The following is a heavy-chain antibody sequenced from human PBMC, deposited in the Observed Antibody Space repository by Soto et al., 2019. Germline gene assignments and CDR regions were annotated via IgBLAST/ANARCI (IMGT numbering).Heavy chain of an antibody. CDR2: ISGDGINT. Sequence: QIQLVESGGDVVQPGKSLRLSCAASGFNFGFFGMHWVRQAPGKGLEWVAFISGDGINTQSADSVRGRFTLSRDYSRKTMYLQMDSLRDEDTALYYCARGNLSFDFDSWGLGTLVTVSS. V-gene: IGHV3-30*03. CDR1: GFNFGFFG. CDR3: ARGNLSFDFDS. J-gene: IGHJ4*02. D-gene: IGHD1-26*01.